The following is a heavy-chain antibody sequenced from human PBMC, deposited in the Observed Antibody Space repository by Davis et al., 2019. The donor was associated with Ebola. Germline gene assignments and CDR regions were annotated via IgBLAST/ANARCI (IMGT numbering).Heavy chain of an antibody. CDR1: GYTFTKFA. J-gene: IGHJ3*02. CDR2: INTDTGIP. Sequence: ASVKVSCKASGYTFTKFAVIWVRQAPGQGLEWMGWINTDTGIPTYAQGFTGRFVFSLDTSVRTAYLQINSLQLEDTAVYYCARSKAVHDAFDIWGQGTVVTVSS. CDR3: ARSKAVHDAFDI. D-gene: IGHD4-17*01. V-gene: IGHV7-4-1*02.